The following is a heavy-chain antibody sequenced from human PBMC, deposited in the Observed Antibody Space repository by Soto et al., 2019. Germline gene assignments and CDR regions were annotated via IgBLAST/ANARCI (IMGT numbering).Heavy chain of an antibody. D-gene: IGHD2-2*01. CDR3: ARGHLAVVPVASWFYYMDV. CDR1: RYTFTNNA. J-gene: IGHJ6*03. Sequence: EASVKVSCKASRYTFTNNALHWPRQAPGQRLEWMGWINAGNGNTRFSQNLQGRVTITRDTSARTVYMELSSLRSEDTAVYYCARGHLAVVPVASWFYYMDVWGKGTTVTVSS. CDR2: INAGNGNT. V-gene: IGHV1-3*01.